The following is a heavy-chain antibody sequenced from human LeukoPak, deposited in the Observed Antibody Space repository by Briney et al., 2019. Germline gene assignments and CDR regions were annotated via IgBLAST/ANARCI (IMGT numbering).Heavy chain of an antibody. CDR2: IYPGDSDT. D-gene: IGHD3-22*01. CDR3: ARPNYYDSSGYYVVAFDI. Sequence: GESQKISCKGSGYSFTSYWIGWGRQMPGKGLEWMGIIYPGDSDTRYSPSFQGQVTISADKSISTAYLQWSSLKASDTAMYYCARPNYYDSSGYYVVAFDIWGQGTMVTVSS. V-gene: IGHV5-51*01. J-gene: IGHJ3*02. CDR1: GYSFTSYW.